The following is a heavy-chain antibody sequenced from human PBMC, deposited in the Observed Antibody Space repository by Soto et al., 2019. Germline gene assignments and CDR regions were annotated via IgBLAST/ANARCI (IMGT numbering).Heavy chain of an antibody. CDR3: ATVMQYSSSWYYFDY. V-gene: IGHV1-24*01. CDR2: FDPEDGET. D-gene: IGHD6-13*01. CDR1: GYTLTELS. J-gene: IGHJ4*02. Sequence: ASVKGSCKVSGYTLTELSMHWVRQAPGKGLEWMGGFDPEDGETIYAQKFQGRVTMTEDTSTDTAYMELSSLRSEDTAVYYCATVMQYSSSWYYFDYRGQGTLVTVP.